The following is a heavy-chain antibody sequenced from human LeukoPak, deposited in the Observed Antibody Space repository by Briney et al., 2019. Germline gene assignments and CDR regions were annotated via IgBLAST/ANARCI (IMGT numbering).Heavy chain of an antibody. CDR2: IYYSGST. D-gene: IGHD6-19*01. CDR3: ARHSSGWYMKYFQH. J-gene: IGHJ1*01. CDR1: GGSISSSSYY. Sequence: SETLSLTCTVSGGSISSSSYYWGLIRQPPGKGLEWIGSIYYSGSTYYNPSLKSRVTISVDTSKNQFSLKLSSVTAADTAVYYCARHSSGWYMKYFQHWGQGTLVTVSS. V-gene: IGHV4-39*01.